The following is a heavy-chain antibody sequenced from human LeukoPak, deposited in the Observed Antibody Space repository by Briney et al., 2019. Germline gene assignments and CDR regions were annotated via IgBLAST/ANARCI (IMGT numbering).Heavy chain of an antibody. V-gene: IGHV4-38-2*02. CDR2: IYYSGST. J-gene: IGHJ5*02. Sequence: ESSETLSLTCTVSGYSISSGYYWGWIRQPPGKGLAWIGSIYYSGSTYYNPSLKSRVTISVDTSKNQFSLKLSSVTAADTAVYYCARVQSRLSWFDPWGQGTLVTVSS. CDR1: GYSISSGYY. CDR3: ARVQSRLSWFDP.